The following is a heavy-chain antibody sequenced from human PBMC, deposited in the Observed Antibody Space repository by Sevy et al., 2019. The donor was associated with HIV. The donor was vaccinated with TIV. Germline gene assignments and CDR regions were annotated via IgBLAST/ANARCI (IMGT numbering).Heavy chain of an antibody. CDR3: ARGVYGGKTDY. V-gene: IGHV3-74*01. J-gene: IGHJ4*02. Sequence: GGSLRLSCAASGFTLSSYWMHWVRQAPGKGLVWVSRINSDGSSTSYADSVKGRFTISRDNAKNTLYLQMNSLRAEDTAVYFCARGVYGGKTDYWGQGSLVTVSS. CDR1: GFTLSSYW. CDR2: INSDGSST. D-gene: IGHD4-17*01.